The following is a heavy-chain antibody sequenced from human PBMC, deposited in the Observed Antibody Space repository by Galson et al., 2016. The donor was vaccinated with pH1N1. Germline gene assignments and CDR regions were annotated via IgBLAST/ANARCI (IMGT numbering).Heavy chain of an antibody. J-gene: IGHJ4*02. D-gene: IGHD1-26*01. CDR3: ATGDYYTSLY. CDR2: INQDGSRK. CDR1: GFIFSDYW. Sequence: SLRLSCAASGFIFSDYWMSWVRQAPGKGLEWVAKINQDGSRKYYVDSMKGRCTISRDNAENSLSQQMNSLRVEDTALYYCATGDYYTSLYWGQGILVTVSS. V-gene: IGHV3-7*01.